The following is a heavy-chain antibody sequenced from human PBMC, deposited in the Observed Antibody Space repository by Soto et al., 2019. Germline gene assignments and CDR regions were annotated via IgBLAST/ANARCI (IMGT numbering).Heavy chain of an antibody. J-gene: IGHJ3*02. V-gene: IGHV3-21*01. CDR3: ARGWGTTVVSLDAFDI. D-gene: IGHD4-17*01. CDR2: ISSGSTYT. CDR1: GFTFSTYS. Sequence: EVQLVEFGGGLVRPGGSLRLSCAASGFTFSTYSMNWVRQAPGKGLEWVSSISSGSTYTYYTDSLKGRFTISRDNVKNSLYLQLNNLRAEDTAVYYCARGWGTTVVSLDAFDIWGQGTMVTVSS.